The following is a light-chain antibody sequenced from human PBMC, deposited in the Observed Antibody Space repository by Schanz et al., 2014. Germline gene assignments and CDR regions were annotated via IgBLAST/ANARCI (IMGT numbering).Light chain of an antibody. CDR3: QQYGSSPGFT. CDR1: QRVPSDY. V-gene: IGKV3D-20*01. CDR2: DAF. J-gene: IGKJ3*01. Sequence: DIVLTQSPATLSLSPGERATLSCGASQRVPSDYVAWYQQKPGLAPRLLIYDAFRRPTGIPDRFSGGGSGTEFTLTISSLQSEDFAVYYFQQYGSSPGFTFGPGTKVDIK.